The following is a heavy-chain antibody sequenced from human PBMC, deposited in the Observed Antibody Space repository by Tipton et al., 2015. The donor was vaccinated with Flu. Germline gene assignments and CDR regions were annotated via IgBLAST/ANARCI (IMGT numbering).Heavy chain of an antibody. CDR3: ARDQYYYDSSGDAFDI. CDR2: ISAYNGNT. Sequence: QSGAEVKKSGASVKVSCKASGYTFTSYGISWVRQAPGQGLEWMGWISAYNGNTNYAQKLQGRVTMTTDTSTSTAYMELRSLRSDDTAVYYCARDQYYYDSSGDAFDIWGQGTMVTVSS. CDR1: GYTFTSYG. V-gene: IGHV1-18*01. J-gene: IGHJ3*02. D-gene: IGHD3-22*01.